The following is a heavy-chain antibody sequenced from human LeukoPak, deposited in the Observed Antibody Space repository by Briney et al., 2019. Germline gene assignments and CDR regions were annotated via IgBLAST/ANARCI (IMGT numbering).Heavy chain of an antibody. J-gene: IGHJ4*02. CDR3: AKDVREIVVVVAATRIAVAGTFDY. CDR2: ISYDGSNK. CDR1: GFTFSSCG. D-gene: IGHD2-15*01. V-gene: IGHV3-30*18. Sequence: GRSLRLSCAASGFTFSSCGMHWVRQAPGKGLEWVAVISYDGSNKYYADSVKGRFTISRDNSKNTLYLQMNSLRAEDTAVYYCAKDVREIVVVVAATRIAVAGTFDYWGQGTLVTVSS.